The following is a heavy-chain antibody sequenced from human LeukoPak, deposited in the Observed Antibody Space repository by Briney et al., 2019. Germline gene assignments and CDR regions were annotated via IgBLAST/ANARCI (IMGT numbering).Heavy chain of an antibody. Sequence: ASVKVSCKASGYTFTGYYMHWVRQAPGQGLEWMGWINPNSSGTNYAQKFQGRVTMTRDTSISTAYMELSRLRSDDTAVYYCAREGPTVTYFDYWGQGTLVTVSS. D-gene: IGHD4-17*01. J-gene: IGHJ4*02. CDR1: GYTFTGYY. CDR2: INPNSSGT. CDR3: AREGPTVTYFDY. V-gene: IGHV1-2*02.